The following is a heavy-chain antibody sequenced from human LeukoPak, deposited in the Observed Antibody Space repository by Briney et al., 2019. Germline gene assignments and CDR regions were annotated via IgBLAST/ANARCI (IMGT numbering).Heavy chain of an antibody. CDR2: INPNSGGT. V-gene: IGHV1-2*02. Sequence: ASVKVSCKASGYTFTGYYMHWVRQAPGQGLEWMGWINPNSGGTNYAQKFQGRVTLTRDTSISTAYMELSRLRSDDTAVYYCARVGYSLGWFDPWGQGTLVTVSS. J-gene: IGHJ5*02. CDR3: ARVGYSLGWFDP. CDR1: GYTFTGYY. D-gene: IGHD5-18*01.